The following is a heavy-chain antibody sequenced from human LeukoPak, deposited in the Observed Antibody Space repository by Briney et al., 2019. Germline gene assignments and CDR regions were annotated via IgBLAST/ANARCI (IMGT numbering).Heavy chain of an antibody. CDR1: GFTFSSYS. J-gene: IGHJ4*02. V-gene: IGHV3-48*01. D-gene: IGHD1-26*01. Sequence: GGSLRLSCAASGFTFSSYSMNWVRQAPGKGLEWVSYISSSSSTIYYADSVKGRFTISRDNAKNSLYLQMNSLRAEDTAVYYCASSGELGTYWGQGTLVTVSS. CDR3: ASSGELGTY. CDR2: ISSSSSTI.